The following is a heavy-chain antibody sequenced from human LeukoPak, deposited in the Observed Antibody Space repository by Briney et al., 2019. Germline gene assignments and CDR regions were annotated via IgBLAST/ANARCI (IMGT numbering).Heavy chain of an antibody. CDR2: IYSGGTT. CDR1: GFTVSSNY. J-gene: IGHJ4*02. CDR3: ARDRCWVCYHFDY. V-gene: IGHV3-66*01. Sequence: GGSLRLSCAASGFTVSSNYMSWVRQAPGKGLQWVSIIYSGGTTYYADSVKGRFTISRDNSKNTLYLQMNSLRAEDTAVYYCARDRCWVCYHFDYWGQGTLVTVSS. D-gene: IGHD2-8*01.